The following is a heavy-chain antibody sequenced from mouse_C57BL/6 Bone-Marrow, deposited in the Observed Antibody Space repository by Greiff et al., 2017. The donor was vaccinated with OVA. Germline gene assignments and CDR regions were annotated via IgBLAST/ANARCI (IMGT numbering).Heavy chain of an antibody. CDR2: IWSGGST. CDR3: DRNSQRGQGY. J-gene: IGHJ2*01. CDR1: GFSLTSYG. V-gene: IGHV2-2*01. D-gene: IGHD4-1*02. Sequence: VKLLESGPGLVQPSQSLSITCTVSGFSLTSYGVHWVRQSPGKGLEWLGVIWSGGSTDYNAAFISRRSISKDNSKSQVFCKMNSLQADDTAIYYCDRNSQRGQGYWGQGTTLTVSS.